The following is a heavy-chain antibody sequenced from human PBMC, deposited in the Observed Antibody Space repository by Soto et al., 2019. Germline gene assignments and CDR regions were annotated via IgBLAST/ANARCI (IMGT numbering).Heavy chain of an antibody. CDR1: GGSFSGYC. Sequence: SETLSLTCAVYGGSFSGYCWSLIRQPPGKGLEWIGEINHSGSTNYNPSLKSRVTISVDASKNQFSLKLSSVTAADTAVYYCARSRQQLSRVMYYYYMDVWGKGTTVTVSS. CDR3: ARSRQQLSRVMYYYYMDV. CDR2: INHSGST. V-gene: IGHV4-34*01. D-gene: IGHD6-13*01. J-gene: IGHJ6*03.